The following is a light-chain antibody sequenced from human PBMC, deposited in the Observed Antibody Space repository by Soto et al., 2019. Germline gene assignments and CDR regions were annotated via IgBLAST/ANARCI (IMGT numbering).Light chain of an antibody. CDR2: GAS. V-gene: IGKV3-15*01. Sequence: ELVMTQSPATLSVSPGERATLSCRASQSVSSNLAWYQQKPGQAPRLLIYGASTRATGIPARFSGSGSGTEFTLTISSLQSEDFAVYYCQQYNNWPPYNFGQGTKLEIK. J-gene: IGKJ2*01. CDR1: QSVSSN. CDR3: QQYNNWPPYN.